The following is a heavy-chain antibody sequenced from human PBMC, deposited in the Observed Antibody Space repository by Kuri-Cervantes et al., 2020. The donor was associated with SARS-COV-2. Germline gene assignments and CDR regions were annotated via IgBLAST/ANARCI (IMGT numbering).Heavy chain of an antibody. CDR1: GFTFSRYA. J-gene: IGHJ6*02. V-gene: IGHV3-33*08. Sequence: GESLKISCAASGFTFSRYAMHWVRQAPGKGLEWVAVIWYDGSNKYYADSVKGRFTISRDNSKNTLYLQMNSLRAEDTAVYYCARCAFTDYSNYYYYYYYGMDVWGQGTTVTVSS. CDR3: ARCAFTDYSNYYYYYYYGMDV. D-gene: IGHD4-11*01. CDR2: IWYDGSNK.